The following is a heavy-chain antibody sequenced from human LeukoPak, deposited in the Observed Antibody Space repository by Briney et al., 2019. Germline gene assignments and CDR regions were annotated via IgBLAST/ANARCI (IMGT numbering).Heavy chain of an antibody. D-gene: IGHD3-22*01. CDR2: ISGSGGST. V-gene: IGHV3-23*01. CDR3: AKDLYYDSSGPSEGTRAFDI. J-gene: IGHJ3*02. CDR1: GFTFSSYA. Sequence: PGGSLRLSCAASGFTFSSYAMSWVRQAPGKGLEWVSAISGSGGSTYYADSVKGRFTISRDNSKNTLYLQMNSLRAEDTAVYYCAKDLYYDSSGPSEGTRAFDIWGQGTMVTVSS.